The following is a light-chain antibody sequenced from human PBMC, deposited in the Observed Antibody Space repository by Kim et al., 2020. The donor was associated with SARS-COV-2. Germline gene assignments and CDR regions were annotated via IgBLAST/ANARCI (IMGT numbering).Light chain of an antibody. Sequence: SVGDRVTITCQASQDISNYLNWYQQKPGKAPKLLFYDASNLETGVPSRFSGSGSGTDFTFTISSLQPEDIATYYCQQYDNLPSITFGQGTRLEIK. CDR3: QQYDNLPSIT. V-gene: IGKV1-33*01. J-gene: IGKJ5*01. CDR1: QDISNY. CDR2: DAS.